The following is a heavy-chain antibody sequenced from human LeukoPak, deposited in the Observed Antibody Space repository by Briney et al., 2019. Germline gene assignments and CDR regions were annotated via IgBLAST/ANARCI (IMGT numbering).Heavy chain of an antibody. D-gene: IGHD6-25*01. CDR3: ARSIAAYSFDY. J-gene: IGHJ4*02. Sequence: GGSLRLSCAASGFTFSSYEMNWVRQAPGKGLEWVSYISSSGSTIYYAASVKGRFTISRDNAKNSLYMQMNSLRAEDTAIYYCARSIAAYSFDYWGPGTLVTVSS. CDR1: GFTFSSYE. V-gene: IGHV3-48*03. CDR2: ISSSGSTI.